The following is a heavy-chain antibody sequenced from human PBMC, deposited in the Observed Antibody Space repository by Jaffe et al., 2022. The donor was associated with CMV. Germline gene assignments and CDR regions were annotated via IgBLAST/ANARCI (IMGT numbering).Heavy chain of an antibody. CDR1: GGTFSSYA. Sequence: QVQLVQSGAEVKKPGSSVKVSCKASGGTFSSYAISWVRQAPGQGLEWMGRIIPILGIANYAQKFQGRVTITADKSTSTAYMELSSLRSEDTAVYYCARDPWGVNRYCSGGSCPEGEGSYYYYMDVWGKGTTVTVSS. CDR2: IIPILGIA. J-gene: IGHJ6*03. V-gene: IGHV1-69*09. CDR3: ARDPWGVNRYCSGGSCPEGEGSYYYYMDV. D-gene: IGHD2-15*01.